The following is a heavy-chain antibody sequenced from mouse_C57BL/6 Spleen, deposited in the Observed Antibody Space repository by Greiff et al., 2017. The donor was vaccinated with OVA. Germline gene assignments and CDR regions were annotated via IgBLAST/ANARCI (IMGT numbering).Heavy chain of an antibody. V-gene: IGHV1-69*01. CDR1: GYTFTSYW. CDR3: ARSDYGYDGSDY. J-gene: IGHJ2*01. D-gene: IGHD2-2*01. Sequence: QVQLKQPGAELVMPGASVKLSCKASGYTFTSYWMHWVKQRPGQGLEWIGEIDPSDSYTNYNQKFKGKSTLTVDKSSSTAYMQLSSLTSEDSAVYYCARSDYGYDGSDYWGQGTTLTVSS. CDR2: IDPSDSYT.